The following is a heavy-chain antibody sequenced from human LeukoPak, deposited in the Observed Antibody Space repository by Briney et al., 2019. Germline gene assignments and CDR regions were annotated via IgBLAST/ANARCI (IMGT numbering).Heavy chain of an antibody. Sequence: GGSLRLSCAASGFTFSSYGLHWVRQAPGKGLEWVAFIRYDGTNKYYADSVKGRFTISRDNSKNTLYLQMNSLRPEDTAVYYCAKDIIAAQSGDFDYWGQGTLVTVSS. CDR2: IRYDGTNK. D-gene: IGHD6-13*01. J-gene: IGHJ4*02. V-gene: IGHV3-30*02. CDR1: GFTFSSYG. CDR3: AKDIIAAQSGDFDY.